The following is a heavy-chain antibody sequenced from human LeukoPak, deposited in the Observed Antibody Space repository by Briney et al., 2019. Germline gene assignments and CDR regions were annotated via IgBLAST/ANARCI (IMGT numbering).Heavy chain of an antibody. D-gene: IGHD2-21*02. J-gene: IGHJ4*02. CDR3: ARGGRGVTAMNF. Sequence: GGSLRLSCAASGFTVNTNYMSWVRQAPGKGLEWVSVIYTDYNTYYGDSVKGRFTISRDNSKNTLYLQMNSLRAEDTGVYYCARGGRGVTAMNFWGQGTLVTVSS. V-gene: IGHV3-53*01. CDR2: IYTDYNT. CDR1: GFTVNTNY.